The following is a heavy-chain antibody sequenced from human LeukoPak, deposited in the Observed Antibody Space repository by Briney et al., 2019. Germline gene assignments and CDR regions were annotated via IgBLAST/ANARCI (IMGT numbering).Heavy chain of an antibody. D-gene: IGHD1-1*01. CDR1: GGSISSNSYY. J-gene: IGHJ3*02. Sequence: SETLSLTCTVSGGSISSNSYYWGWIRQPPGKELQWIGSIYHSGSTYYNPSLKSRATISVDRSKNQFSLKLSSVTAADTAVYYCASFEEATNAFDIWGQGTVVTVSS. CDR3: ASFEEATNAFDI. V-gene: IGHV4-39*07. CDR2: IYHSGST.